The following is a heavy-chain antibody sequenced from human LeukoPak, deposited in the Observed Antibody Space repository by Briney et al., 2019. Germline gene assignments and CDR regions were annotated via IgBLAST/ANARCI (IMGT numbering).Heavy chain of an antibody. D-gene: IGHD6-19*01. V-gene: IGHV4-39*07. Sequence: SETLSLTCTVSGGSISSSSYYWGWIRQPPGKGLEWIGSIYYSGSTYYNPSLKSRVTISVDTSKNQFSLKLSSVTAADTAVYYCARDRYPVDEYYYGMDVWGQGTTVTVSS. CDR3: ARDRYPVDEYYYGMDV. J-gene: IGHJ6*02. CDR1: GGSISSSSYY. CDR2: IYYSGST.